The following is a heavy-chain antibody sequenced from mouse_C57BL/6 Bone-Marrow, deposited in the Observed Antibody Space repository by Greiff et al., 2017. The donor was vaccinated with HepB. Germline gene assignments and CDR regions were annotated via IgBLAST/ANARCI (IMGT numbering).Heavy chain of an antibody. CDR3: APRDYYGSSFYFDY. J-gene: IGHJ2*01. V-gene: IGHV1-81*01. CDR2: IYPRSGNT. Sequence: VQGVESGAELARPGASVKLSCKASGYTFTSYGISWVKQRTGQGLEWIGEIYPRSGNTYYNEKFKGKATLTADKSSSTAYMELRSLTSEDSAVYFCAPRDYYGSSFYFDYWGQGTTLTVSS. D-gene: IGHD1-1*01. CDR1: GYTFTSYG.